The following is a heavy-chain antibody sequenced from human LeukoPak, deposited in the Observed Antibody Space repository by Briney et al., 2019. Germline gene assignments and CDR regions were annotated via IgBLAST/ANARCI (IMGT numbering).Heavy chain of an antibody. V-gene: IGHV3-30*02. CDR2: IRYDGSYR. CDR1: GFTFSSYG. D-gene: IGHD2-2*01. J-gene: IGHJ4*02. Sequence: GGSLRLSCAASGFTFSSYGMHWVRQAPGKGLEWVAFIRYDGSYRYYADSVKGRFTISRDTSKSTLYLQMNSLRAEDTAVYYCAKVFEYCSSTSCRPVDYWGQGTLVTVSS. CDR3: AKVFEYCSSTSCRPVDY.